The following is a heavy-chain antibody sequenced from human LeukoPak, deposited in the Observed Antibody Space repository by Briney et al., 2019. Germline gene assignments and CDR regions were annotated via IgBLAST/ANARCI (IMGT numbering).Heavy chain of an antibody. CDR2: INDSGST. J-gene: IGHJ4*02. CDR1: GGSFSGYY. D-gene: IGHD1-26*01. Sequence: SETLSLTCAVYGGSFSGYYWSWIRQPPGQGLEWIGEINDSGSTNYNPSLKSRVTISVDTSKNQFSLKLSSVTAADTSVYYCARGRGRYSGSYYGYWGQGTLVTVSS. CDR3: ARGRGRYSGSYYGY. V-gene: IGHV4-34*01.